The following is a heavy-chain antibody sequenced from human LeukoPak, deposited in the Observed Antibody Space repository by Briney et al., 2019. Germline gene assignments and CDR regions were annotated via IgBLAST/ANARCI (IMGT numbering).Heavy chain of an antibody. J-gene: IGHJ3*02. Sequence: SETLSLTCTVSGGSVSSYYWSWIRQPPGQGLEWIGYIYYTGSGNNSPSLKSRVTMSVDTSKNQFALRLNSVTAADTAVYYCARARYFSAWYAFYIWGQGTMVTVSS. V-gene: IGHV4-59*02. CDR1: GGSVSSYY. CDR3: ARARYFSAWYAFYI. CDR2: IYYTGSG. D-gene: IGHD6-19*01.